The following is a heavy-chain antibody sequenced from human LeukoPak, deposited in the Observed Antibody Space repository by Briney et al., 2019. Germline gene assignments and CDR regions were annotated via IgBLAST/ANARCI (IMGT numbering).Heavy chain of an antibody. Sequence: SETLSLTCTVSGGSISSSSYYWGWIRQPPGKGLEWIGSIYYSGSTYYNPSLKSRVAISVDTSKNQFSLKLSSVTAADTAVYYCARRSHVDYDFWSGYPKEDWFDPWGQGTLVTVSS. D-gene: IGHD3-3*01. CDR3: ARRSHVDYDFWSGYPKEDWFDP. J-gene: IGHJ5*02. CDR1: GGSISSSSYY. CDR2: IYYSGST. V-gene: IGHV4-39*01.